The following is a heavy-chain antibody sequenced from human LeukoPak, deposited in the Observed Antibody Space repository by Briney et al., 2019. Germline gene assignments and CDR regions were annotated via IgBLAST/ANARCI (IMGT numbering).Heavy chain of an antibody. D-gene: IGHD1-7*01. CDR2: ISASGNSP. CDR3: ARVRNWNYRDFDY. J-gene: IGHJ4*02. Sequence: PGGSLRLSCEASGFTFSSYAMSWVRQAPRKGLDWVSGISASGNSPYYADSVKGRFSISRDNSKNTLFLQMNSLRGEDSALYYCARVRNWNYRDFDYWGQGTLVTVSS. CDR1: GFTFSSYA. V-gene: IGHV3-23*01.